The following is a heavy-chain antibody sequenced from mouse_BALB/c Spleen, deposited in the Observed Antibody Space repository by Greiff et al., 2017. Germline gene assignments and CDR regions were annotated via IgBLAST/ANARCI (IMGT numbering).Heavy chain of an antibody. CDR3: ARRDWDGFAY. CDR1: GFSLSTSGMG. J-gene: IGHJ3*01. CDR2: IYWDDDK. Sequence: QVTLKVSGPGILQPSQTLSLTCSFSGFSLSTSGMGVSWIRQPSGKGLEWLAHIYWDDDKRYNPSLKSRLTISKDTSRNQVFLKITSVDTADTATYYCARRDWDGFAYWGQGTLVTVSA. V-gene: IGHV8-12*01. D-gene: IGHD4-1*01.